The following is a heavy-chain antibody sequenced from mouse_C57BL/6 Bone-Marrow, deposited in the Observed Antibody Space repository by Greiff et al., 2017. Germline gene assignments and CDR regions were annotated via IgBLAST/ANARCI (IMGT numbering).Heavy chain of an antibody. V-gene: IGHV14-3*01. CDR2: IDPANGNT. CDR1: GFNIKNTY. J-gene: IGHJ1*03. CDR3: ASWYFDV. Sequence: VQLQQSVAELVRPGASVKLSCTASGFNIKNTYMHWVKQMPEQGLEWIGRIDPANGNTTYAPKFKGKATITADTSYYTAYLQLSSLVSDDTAIYYCASWYFDVWGTGTTVTVSS.